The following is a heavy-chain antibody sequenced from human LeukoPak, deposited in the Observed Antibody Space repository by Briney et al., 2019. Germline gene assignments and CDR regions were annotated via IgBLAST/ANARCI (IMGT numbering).Heavy chain of an antibody. CDR2: MYDSGST. CDR3: ARTTEAHSWQTRYYSYYMDV. Sequence: SETLSLTCTFSGGSISSYYWSWIRQPQGKGLEWIEFMYDSGSTNYNPSLKSRVTISVDTSKNQFSLKLRSVTAADTAVYYCARTTEAHSWQTRYYSYYMDVWGKGTAVTVSS. J-gene: IGHJ6*03. D-gene: IGHD6-13*01. CDR1: GGSISSYY. V-gene: IGHV4-59*01.